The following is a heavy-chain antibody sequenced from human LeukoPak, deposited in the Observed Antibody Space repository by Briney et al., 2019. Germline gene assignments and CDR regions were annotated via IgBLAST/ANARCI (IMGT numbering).Heavy chain of an antibody. CDR3: ARAGKSLYSSTTWMDY. Sequence: SETLSLTCTVSGGSINNKFWSWIRQPPGKGLEWIGNIYYSGSTNYNPSLKSRVTISVDTSKNQFSLKLSSVTAADTAVYYCARAGKSLYSSTTWMDYWGQGTLVTVSS. V-gene: IGHV4-59*01. CDR1: GGSINNKF. D-gene: IGHD6-13*01. J-gene: IGHJ4*02. CDR2: IYYSGST.